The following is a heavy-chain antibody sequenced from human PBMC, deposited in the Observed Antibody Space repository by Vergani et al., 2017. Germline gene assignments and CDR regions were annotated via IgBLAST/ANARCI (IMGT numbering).Heavy chain of an antibody. J-gene: IGHJ4*02. CDR3: AEGHSYFDY. V-gene: IGHV4-59*01. CDR2: IYYSGST. Sequence: QVQLQESGPGLVKPSETLSLTCTVSGGSISSYYWSWIRQPPGKGLEWIGYIYYSGSTNYNPSLKSRVTISVDTSKNQFPLKLSSVTAADTAVYYCAEGHSYFDYWGQGTLVTVSS. D-gene: IGHD1-26*01. CDR1: GGSISSYY.